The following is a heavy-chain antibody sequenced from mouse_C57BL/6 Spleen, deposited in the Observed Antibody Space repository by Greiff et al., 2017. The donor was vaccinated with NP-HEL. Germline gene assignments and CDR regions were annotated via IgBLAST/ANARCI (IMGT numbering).Heavy chain of an antibody. D-gene: IGHD3-2*02. J-gene: IGHJ2*01. CDR3: ARDPVDSSGYYFDY. V-gene: IGHV5-16*01. CDR1: GFTFSDYY. CDR2: INYDGSST. Sequence: EVQLVESEGGLVQPGSSMKLSCTASGFTFSDYYMAWVRQVPEKGLEWVANINYDGSSTYYLDSLKSRFIISRDNAKNILYLQMSSLKSEDTATYYCARDPVDSSGYYFDYWGQGTTLTVSS.